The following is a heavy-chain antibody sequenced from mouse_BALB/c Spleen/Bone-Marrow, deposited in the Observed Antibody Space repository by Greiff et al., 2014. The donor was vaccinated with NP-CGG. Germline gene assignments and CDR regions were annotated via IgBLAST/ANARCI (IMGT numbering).Heavy chain of an antibody. CDR1: GYTFTSFT. CDR3: ARRDYGPFYALDY. J-gene: IGHJ4*01. CDR2: INPSSGYT. V-gene: IGHV1-4*01. D-gene: IGHD1-2*01. Sequence: QVTLKESGAELARPGASVKMSCKASGYTFTSFTIHWVKQRPGQGLEWIGYINPSSGYTNYNQNFKDKATLTADKSASTAYMQLTSLTSEDSAVYYCARRDYGPFYALDYWGQGTSVTVSS.